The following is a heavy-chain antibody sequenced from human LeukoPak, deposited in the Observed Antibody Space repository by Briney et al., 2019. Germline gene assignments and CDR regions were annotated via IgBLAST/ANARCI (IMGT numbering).Heavy chain of an antibody. D-gene: IGHD5-18*01. Sequence: SETLSLTCTVSGGSISSGGYYWSWIRQHPGKGLEWIGYIYYSGSTYYNPSLKSQVTISVDTSKNQFSLKLSSVTAADTAVYYCARGPSVDTAMVYNWFDPWGQGTLVTVSS. CDR2: IYYSGST. CDR1: GGSISSGGYY. V-gene: IGHV4-31*01. J-gene: IGHJ5*02. CDR3: ARGPSVDTAMVYNWFDP.